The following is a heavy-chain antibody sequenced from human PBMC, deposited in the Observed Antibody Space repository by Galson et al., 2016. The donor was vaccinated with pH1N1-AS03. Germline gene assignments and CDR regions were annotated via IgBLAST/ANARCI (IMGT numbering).Heavy chain of an antibody. V-gene: IGHV3-30*03. CDR2: ISYDGVTE. Sequence: SGFTFSRYPIHWVRQAPGKGLEWEALISYDGVTEHYADSVKGRFTISRDNFKNTVYLQMNSLRADDTAVYYCARGYCGGGGCHNWGGMDVWGQGTTVTVSS. CDR1: GFTFSRYP. D-gene: IGHD2-15*01. J-gene: IGHJ6*02. CDR3: ARGYCGGGGCHNWGGMDV.